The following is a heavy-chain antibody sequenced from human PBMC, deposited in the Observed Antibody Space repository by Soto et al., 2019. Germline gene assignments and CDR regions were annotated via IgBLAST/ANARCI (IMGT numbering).Heavy chain of an antibody. D-gene: IGHD3-22*01. J-gene: IGHJ2*01. V-gene: IGHV1-18*01. CDR3: GRVEDADYDSSGYYSRYWYFDL. CDR1: GYTFTSYG. Sequence: QVQLVQSGAEVKKPGASVKVSCKASGYTFTSYGISWVRQAPGQGLEWMGWISAYNGNTNYAQKLQGRVTMTTDTSTSNAYWELRSLRSDDTAVYYCGRVEDADYDSSGYYSRYWYFDLWGRGTLVTVSS. CDR2: ISAYNGNT.